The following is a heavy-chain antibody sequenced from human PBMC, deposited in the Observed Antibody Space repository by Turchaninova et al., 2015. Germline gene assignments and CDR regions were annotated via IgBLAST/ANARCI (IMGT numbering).Heavy chain of an antibody. Sequence: GASVKVSCKASGYTFTDYPMHWVRQAPGQGLEWMGYIIAGNGNTKHSQKFQGRVTITRDTSASTAYMELSSLRSEDTAVYYCASGFSEFFGVVCYLLDQWGQGTLVTVSS. CDR3: ASGFSEFFGVVCYLLDQ. CDR2: IIAGNGNT. J-gene: IGHJ4*02. V-gene: IGHV1-3*01. D-gene: IGHD2-21*01. CDR1: GYTFTDYP.